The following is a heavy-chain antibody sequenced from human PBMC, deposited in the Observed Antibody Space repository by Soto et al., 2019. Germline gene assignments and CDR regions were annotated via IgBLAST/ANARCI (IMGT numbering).Heavy chain of an antibody. CDR1: GGSISSGDYY. Sequence: PSETLSLTCTVSGGSISSGDYYWSWIRQPPGKGLEWIGYIYYSGSTYYNPSLKSRVTISVDTSKNQFSLKLSSVTAADMAVYYCARTIIAAAGTFDYWGQGTLVTVSS. CDR3: ARTIIAAAGTFDY. D-gene: IGHD6-13*01. V-gene: IGHV4-30-4*01. J-gene: IGHJ4*02. CDR2: IYYSGST.